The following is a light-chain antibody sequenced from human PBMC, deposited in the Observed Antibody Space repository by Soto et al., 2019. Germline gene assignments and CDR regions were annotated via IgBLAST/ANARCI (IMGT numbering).Light chain of an antibody. Sequence: DIVLTQTPLSSPVTLGQPASISCTSSQSLVHTDGKTYLSWLQQRPGQPPRLLIYTISDRLSGVPDRFTGSGAGTDFTLKISRVEAEDVGTYYCMQATRFPFTFGGGTKVEIK. V-gene: IGKV2-24*01. CDR1: QSLVHTDGKTY. CDR3: MQATRFPFT. J-gene: IGKJ4*01. CDR2: TIS.